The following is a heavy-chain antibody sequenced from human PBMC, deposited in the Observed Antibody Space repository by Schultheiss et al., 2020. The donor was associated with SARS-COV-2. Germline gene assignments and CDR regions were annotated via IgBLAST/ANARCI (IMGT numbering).Heavy chain of an antibody. J-gene: IGHJ4*02. CDR2: IYYSGST. Sequence: SETLSLTCSVSGGSISSGGYYWSWIRQPPGKGLEWIGYIYYSGSTNYNPSLKSRVTISVDTSKNQFSLKLSSVTAADTAVYYCARGWRRGGLGYYYDSSGPMYYFDYWGQGTLVTVSS. CDR1: GGSISSGGYY. D-gene: IGHD3-22*01. V-gene: IGHV4-61*08. CDR3: ARGWRRGGLGYYYDSSGPMYYFDY.